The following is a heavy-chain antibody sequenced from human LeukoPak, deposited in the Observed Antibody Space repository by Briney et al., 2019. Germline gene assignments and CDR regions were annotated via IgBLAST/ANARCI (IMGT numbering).Heavy chain of an antibody. CDR3: AKMDSDYYIDF. CDR2: IWYDGSKK. J-gene: IGHJ4*02. Sequence: GRSLRLSCVASGFSFTSYGFYWVRQAPGKGPEWVALIWYDGSKKYYADSVKGRFTISRDNSKNTLFLQMNSLRAEDTALYYCAKMDSDYYIDFWGQGTLVTVSS. CDR1: GFSFTSYG. V-gene: IGHV3-33*06. D-gene: IGHD3/OR15-3a*01.